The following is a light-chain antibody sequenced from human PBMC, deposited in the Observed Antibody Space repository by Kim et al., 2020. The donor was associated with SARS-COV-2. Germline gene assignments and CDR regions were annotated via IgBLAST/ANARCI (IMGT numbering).Light chain of an antibody. J-gene: IGKJ1*01. CDR3: QQYNNWPLT. CDR2: RAS. Sequence: VSPGESATLSCRASQSVSSNLAWYLQKPGQAPRLLIYRASIRATGFPATFGGSGSGTEFTLTISSLQSEDFAVYYCQQYNNWPLTFCQGTKVDIK. CDR1: QSVSSN. V-gene: IGKV3-15*01.